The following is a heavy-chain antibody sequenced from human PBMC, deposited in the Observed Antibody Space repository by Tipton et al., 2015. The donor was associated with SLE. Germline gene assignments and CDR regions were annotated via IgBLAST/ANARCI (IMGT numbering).Heavy chain of an antibody. CDR3: ARNYYDGSGYFPDAFDI. V-gene: IGHV3-21*01. Sequence: SLRLSCAASGFTFSAYTMNWVRQAPGKGLEWVSFISSSGSYMYHADSLKGRFAISRDNAKNSLYLQMDSLRAEDTAVYYCARNYYDGSGYFPDAFDIWGQGTMVTVSS. CDR1: GFTFSAYT. D-gene: IGHD3-22*01. J-gene: IGHJ3*02. CDR2: ISSSGSYM.